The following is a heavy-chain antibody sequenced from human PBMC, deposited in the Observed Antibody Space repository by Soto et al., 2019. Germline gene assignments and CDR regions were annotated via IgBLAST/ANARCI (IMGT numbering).Heavy chain of an antibody. CDR2: INHSGRV. CDR1: GGPISSYY. V-gene: IGHV4-34*01. Sequence: SDTLSLTCTVSGGPISSYYWSWIRQPPGKGLEWIGDINHSGRVNYSPSLKSRVTISLDTSKNQFSLTLSAVTAADTAMYYCSTRAYDTNGYYRFDPWGQGTLVTVSS. D-gene: IGHD3-22*01. CDR3: STRAYDTNGYYRFDP. J-gene: IGHJ5*01.